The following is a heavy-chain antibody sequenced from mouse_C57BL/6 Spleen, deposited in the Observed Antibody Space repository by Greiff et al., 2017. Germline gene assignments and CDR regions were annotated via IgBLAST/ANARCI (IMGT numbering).Heavy chain of an antibody. D-gene: IGHD4-1*01. CDR3: ARSGWDDAWFAY. Sequence: QVQLQQSGAELVKPGASVKISCKASGYAFSSYWMNWVKQRPGKGLEWIGQIYPGDGDTNYNGKFKGKATLTADKSSSTAYMQLSSLTSEDSAVYFCARSGWDDAWFAYWGQGTLVTVSA. CDR2: IYPGDGDT. CDR1: GYAFSSYW. J-gene: IGHJ3*01. V-gene: IGHV1-80*01.